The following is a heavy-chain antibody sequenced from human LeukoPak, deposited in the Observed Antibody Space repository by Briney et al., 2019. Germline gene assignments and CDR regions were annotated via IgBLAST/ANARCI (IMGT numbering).Heavy chain of an antibody. CDR3: ARADTSMRPNWYFNL. D-gene: IGHD5-18*01. Sequence: PSETLSLTCSVSGGSISSYYWSWIRQPPGKGLEWIGYIYYSGSTNYNPSLKSRLTISVDTSQSQFSLKLSSVTAADTAVYYCARADTSMRPNWYFNLWGRGTLVTVSS. CDR1: GGSISSYY. J-gene: IGHJ2*01. CDR2: IYYSGST. V-gene: IGHV4-59*08.